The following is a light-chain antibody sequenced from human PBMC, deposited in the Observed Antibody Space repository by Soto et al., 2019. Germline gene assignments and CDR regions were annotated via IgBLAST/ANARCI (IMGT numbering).Light chain of an antibody. Sequence: QSALTQPASVSGSPGQSITISCTGTSSDVGGYNFVSWYQQHPGKIPKLMIFDVNRRPSGVSDRFSGSKSGNTAALTISGLQAEDEGDYYCCSYTSSSTHVFGSGTKLTVL. J-gene: IGLJ1*01. V-gene: IGLV2-14*03. CDR2: DVN. CDR3: CSYTSSSTHV. CDR1: SSDVGGYNF.